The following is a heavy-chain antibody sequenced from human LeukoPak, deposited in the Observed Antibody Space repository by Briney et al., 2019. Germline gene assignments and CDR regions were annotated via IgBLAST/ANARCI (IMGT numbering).Heavy chain of an antibody. Sequence: ASVKVSCKASGYTFTGYYMHWVRQAPGQGLEWMGWISAYNGNTNYAQKLQGRVTMTTDTSTSTAYMELRSLRSDDTAVYYCARDRCSSTSCPPHIPTSFDYWGQGTLVTVSS. CDR1: GYTFTGYY. J-gene: IGHJ4*02. CDR2: ISAYNGNT. CDR3: ARDRCSSTSCPPHIPTSFDY. V-gene: IGHV1-18*04. D-gene: IGHD2-2*01.